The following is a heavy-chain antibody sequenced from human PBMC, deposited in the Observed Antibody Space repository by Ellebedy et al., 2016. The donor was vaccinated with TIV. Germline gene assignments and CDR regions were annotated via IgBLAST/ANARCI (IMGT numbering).Heavy chain of an antibody. V-gene: IGHV3-9*01. CDR2: ISWNSGSI. CDR3: AKDIGPLGAARPGWFDP. J-gene: IGHJ5*02. CDR1: GFTFSNYW. Sequence: PGGSLRLSCVASGFTFSNYWMSWVRQAPGKGLEWVSGISWNSGSIGYADSVKGRFTISRDNAKNSLYLQMNSLRAEDTALYYCAKDIGPLGAARPGWFDPWGQGTLVTVSS. D-gene: IGHD6-6*01.